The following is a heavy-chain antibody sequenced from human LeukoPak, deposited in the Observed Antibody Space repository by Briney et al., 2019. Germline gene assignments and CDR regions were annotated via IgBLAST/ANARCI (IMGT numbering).Heavy chain of an antibody. CDR1: GYTFTSYD. CDR3: ATELNGYSSGWYRGDAFDI. J-gene: IGHJ3*02. Sequence: ASVKVSCKASGYTFTSYDINWVRQATGQGLEWMGWMNPNSGNTGYAQKFQGRVTMTRDTSISTAYMELSRLRSDDTAVYYCATELNGYSSGWYRGDAFDIWGQGTMVTVSS. V-gene: IGHV1-8*02. D-gene: IGHD6-19*01. CDR2: MNPNSGNT.